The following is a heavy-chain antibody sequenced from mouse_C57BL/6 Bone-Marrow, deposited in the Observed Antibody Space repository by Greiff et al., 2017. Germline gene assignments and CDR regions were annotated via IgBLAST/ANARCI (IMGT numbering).Heavy chain of an antibody. CDR3: ARQGGLYYGSSYGY. V-gene: IGHV5-6*01. Sequence: EVKLMESGGDLVKPGGSLKLSCAASGFTFSSYGMSWVRQTPDKRLEWVATISSGGSYTYYPDSVKGRFTISRDNAKNTLYLQMSSLKSEDTAMYYCARQGGLYYGSSYGYWGQGTTLTVSS. J-gene: IGHJ2*01. D-gene: IGHD1-1*01. CDR2: ISSGGSYT. CDR1: GFTFSSYG.